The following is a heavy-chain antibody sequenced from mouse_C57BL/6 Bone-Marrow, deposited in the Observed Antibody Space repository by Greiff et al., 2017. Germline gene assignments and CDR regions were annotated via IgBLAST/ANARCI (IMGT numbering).Heavy chain of an antibody. J-gene: IGHJ2*01. CDR1: GFSLTSYG. D-gene: IGHD1-1*01. CDR3: ARNIYYYGSSLDY. CDR2: IWSGGSA. Sequence: VQLKESGPGLVQPSQSLSITCTVSGFSLTSYGVHWVRQSPGTGLEWLGVIWSGGSADYNAAFISRLSISKDNSKSQVFFKMNSLQADDTAIYDGARNIYYYGSSLDYWGQGTTRTVSS. V-gene: IGHV2-2*01.